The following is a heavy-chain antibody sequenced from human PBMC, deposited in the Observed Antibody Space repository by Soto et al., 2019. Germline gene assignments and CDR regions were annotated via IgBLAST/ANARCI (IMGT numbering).Heavy chain of an antibody. CDR3: VRGTNAWRGMDY. V-gene: IGHV3-74*01. J-gene: IGHJ4*02. CDR2: IGGDGSST. Sequence: PRLSCEASGFTFSGYWMHWVRQISGKALVWVSRIGGDGSSTTYADSVKGRFTIARDNAKNTLYLQMNGLRAEDTAVYYCVRGTNAWRGMDYWGEGTLVPVSS. CDR1: GFTFSGYW. D-gene: IGHD2-2*01.